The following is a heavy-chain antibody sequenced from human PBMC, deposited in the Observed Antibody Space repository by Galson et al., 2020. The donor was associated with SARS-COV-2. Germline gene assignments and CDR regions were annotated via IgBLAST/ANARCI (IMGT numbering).Heavy chain of an antibody. V-gene: IGHV1-8*01. J-gene: IGHJ5*02. CDR1: GYTFTSYD. CDR3: AWAPPSVAGSGNWFDP. Sequence: ASVTVSCQASGYTFTSYDINWVRQATGQGLEWMGWMNPNSGNTGDAQKFQGRVTMTRNTSISTAYMELSSLSSEDTAVYYCAWAPPSVAGSGNWFDPWGQGTLVTVSS. CDR2: MNPNSGNT. D-gene: IGHD6-19*01.